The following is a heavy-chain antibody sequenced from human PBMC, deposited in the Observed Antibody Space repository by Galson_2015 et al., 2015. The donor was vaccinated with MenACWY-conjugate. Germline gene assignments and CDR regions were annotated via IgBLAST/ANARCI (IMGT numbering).Heavy chain of an antibody. J-gene: IGHJ6*02. V-gene: IGHV4-39*07. CDR1: GGSISSSSYY. CDR2: IYYSGST. Sequence: LSLTCTVSGGSISSSSYYWGWIRQPPGKGLEWIGSIYYSGSTYYNPSLKSRVTISVDTSKNQFSLKLSSVTAADTAVYYCARDGLGYRSLSHYGMDVWGQGTTVTVSS. D-gene: IGHD3-22*01. CDR3: ARDGLGYRSLSHYGMDV.